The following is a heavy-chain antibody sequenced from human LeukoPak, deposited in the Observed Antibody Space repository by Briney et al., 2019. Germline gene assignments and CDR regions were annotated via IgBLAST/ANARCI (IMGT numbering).Heavy chain of an antibody. CDR3: ARLGRTYYDFWSGP. V-gene: IGHV4-39*01. Sequence: SETLSLTCTVSGGSISSSTYYWGWIRQPPGKGLEWIGTIYYRGSTYYNPSLKSRVTISVDTSRNQFSLKLTSVTAADTAVYYCARLGRTYYDFWSGPWGQGTLVTVSS. CDR2: IYYRGST. J-gene: IGHJ5*02. D-gene: IGHD3-3*01. CDR1: GGSISSSTYY.